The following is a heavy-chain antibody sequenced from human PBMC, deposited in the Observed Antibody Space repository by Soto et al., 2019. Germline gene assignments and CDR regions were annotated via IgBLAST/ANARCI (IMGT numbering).Heavy chain of an antibody. Sequence: ASVKVSCKASGYTFTSYDINCVRQATGQGLEWMGWMNPNSGNTEYAQKFQGRVTMNRNTSISTAYMELSSLRSEDTAVYYCARGEWELLYAFDIWGQGTMVTVSS. CDR3: ARGEWELLYAFDI. CDR1: GYTFTSYD. D-gene: IGHD1-26*01. J-gene: IGHJ3*02. CDR2: MNPNSGNT. V-gene: IGHV1-8*01.